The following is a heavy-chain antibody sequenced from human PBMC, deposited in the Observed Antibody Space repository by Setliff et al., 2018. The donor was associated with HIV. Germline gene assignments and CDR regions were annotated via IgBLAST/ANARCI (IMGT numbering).Heavy chain of an antibody. CDR2: INHSGKT. J-gene: IGHJ5*02. CDR3: ARGFTIFGVGFSADPTGNWFDP. CDR1: GGSFSGFY. V-gene: IGHV4-34*01. D-gene: IGHD3-3*01. Sequence: PSETLSLTCAVYGGSFSGFYWSWIRQAPGKGLEWIGEINHSGKTNYNPSLKSRITLSVDTSENQFALKLASVTAADTAVYYCARGFTIFGVGFSADPTGNWFDPWGQGTLVT.